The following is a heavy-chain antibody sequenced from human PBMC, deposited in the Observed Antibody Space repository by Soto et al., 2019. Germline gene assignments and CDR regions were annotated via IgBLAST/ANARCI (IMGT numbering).Heavy chain of an antibody. J-gene: IGHJ1*01. D-gene: IGHD4-17*01. CDR2: LYKNDDT. Sequence: LRLSCKASGFSVSSTYMSWVRQVPGKGLEWVSSLYKNDDTYYAESVRGRFTISRDSSKNSLYLQMSSLSADDTAVYYCARALGTVTKDFWGQGTLVTVSS. CDR1: GFSVSSTY. V-gene: IGHV3-53*01. CDR3: ARALGTVTKDF.